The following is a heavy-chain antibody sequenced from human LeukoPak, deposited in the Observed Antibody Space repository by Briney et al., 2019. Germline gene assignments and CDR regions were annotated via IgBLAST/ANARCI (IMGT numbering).Heavy chain of an antibody. D-gene: IGHD5-24*01. V-gene: IGHV3-7*04. CDR1: GFTFSSYW. Sequence: PGGSLRLSCAASGFTFSSYWMSWVRQAPGTGLEWVANRNRDGSATFYVDSVKGRITISRDNAKNSLCLQMHSLRAEDTAVYYCARVGGMATPSDYWGQGTLVTVSS. J-gene: IGHJ4*02. CDR3: ARVGGMATPSDY. CDR2: RNRDGSAT.